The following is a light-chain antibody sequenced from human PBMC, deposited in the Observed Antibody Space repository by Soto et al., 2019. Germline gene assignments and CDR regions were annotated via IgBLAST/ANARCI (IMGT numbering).Light chain of an antibody. J-gene: IGKJ5*01. CDR3: QQRTNWPIT. CDR1: QYVSTY. Sequence: EIVLTQSPATLSLFPGERATLFCRASQYVSTYLAWYQQKPGQAPRLLIYDASTRATGIPARFSGSGSGTDFTLTISSLEPEDFAIYYCQQRTNWPITFGLGTRLEIK. CDR2: DAS. V-gene: IGKV3-11*01.